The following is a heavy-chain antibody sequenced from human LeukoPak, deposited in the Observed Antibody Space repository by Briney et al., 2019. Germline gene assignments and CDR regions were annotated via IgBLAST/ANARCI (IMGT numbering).Heavy chain of an antibody. D-gene: IGHD3-9*01. CDR3: ARDHEYDILTGQTSYYYYGMDV. Sequence: ASVKVSCKASGYTFTSYGISWVRQAPGPGLEWMGWISAYNGNTNYAQTLQGRVTMTTDTSTSTAYMELRSLRSDDTAVYYCARDHEYDILTGQTSYYYYGMDVWGQGTTVTVSS. J-gene: IGHJ6*02. V-gene: IGHV1-18*01. CDR2: ISAYNGNT. CDR1: GYTFTSYG.